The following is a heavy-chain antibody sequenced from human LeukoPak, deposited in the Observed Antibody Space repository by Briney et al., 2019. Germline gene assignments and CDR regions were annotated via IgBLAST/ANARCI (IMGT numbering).Heavy chain of an antibody. CDR1: GYTFTGYY. Sequence: ASVKVSCKASGYTFTGYYMHWVRQAPGQGLEWMGWINPNSGGTNYAQKFQGRVTMTRDTSISTAYMELSRLRSDDTAVYYCARGRMITFGGVFYYYMDVWGKGTTVTISS. D-gene: IGHD3-16*01. V-gene: IGHV1-2*02. CDR3: ARGRMITFGGVFYYYMDV. CDR2: INPNSGGT. J-gene: IGHJ6*03.